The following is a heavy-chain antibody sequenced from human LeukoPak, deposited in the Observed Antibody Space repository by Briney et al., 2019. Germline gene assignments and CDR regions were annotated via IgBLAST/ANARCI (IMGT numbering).Heavy chain of an antibody. CDR3: ARDGTYYYGSGSPKDY. J-gene: IGHJ4*02. CDR1: GFIFSSYG. D-gene: IGHD3-10*01. V-gene: IGHV3-33*01. Sequence: GGSLRLSCAASGFIFSSYGMHWVRQAPGKGLEWVAIIWPDGTNEYYADSVKGRFTISRDNSKNTLYLQMNSLRVGDTAVYYCARDGTYYYGSGSPKDYWGQGTLVTVSS. CDR2: IWPDGTNE.